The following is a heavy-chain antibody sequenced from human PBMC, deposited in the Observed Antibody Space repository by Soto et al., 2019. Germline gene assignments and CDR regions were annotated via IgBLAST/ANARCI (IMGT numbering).Heavy chain of an antibody. J-gene: IGHJ5*02. D-gene: IGHD3-3*01. Sequence: SETLSLTCTVSGGSISSYYWSWIRQPPGKGLEWIGYIYYNGSTNYNPSLKSRVNISVDTSKNQFSLKLSSVTAADTAVYYCARTYYDFWSGYWRWFDPWGQGTLVTVSS. V-gene: IGHV4-59*01. CDR1: GGSISSYY. CDR3: ARTYYDFWSGYWRWFDP. CDR2: IYYNGST.